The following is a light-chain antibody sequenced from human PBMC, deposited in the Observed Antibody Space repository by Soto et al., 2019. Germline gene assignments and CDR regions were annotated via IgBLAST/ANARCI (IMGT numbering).Light chain of an antibody. CDR1: QGISNY. J-gene: IGKJ3*01. CDR3: QQYNRAPFT. V-gene: IGKV1-27*01. CDR2: AAS. Sequence: DIRMTQSPSSLSASVGDRVTITCRASQGISNYLYWYQQKPGKAPTLLIYAASTLQSGVPFRFSGSGSGTDFTLTISSLQPEDAAVYYCQQYNRAPFTFGPGTKVDIK.